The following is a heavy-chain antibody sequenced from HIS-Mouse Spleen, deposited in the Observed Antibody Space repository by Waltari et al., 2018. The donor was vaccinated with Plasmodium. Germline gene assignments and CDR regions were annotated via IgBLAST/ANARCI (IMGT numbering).Heavy chain of an antibody. CDR2: IKQDGSEK. Sequence: EVQLVESGGGLVQPGGSLRIPCAASGFTFSSYWMSWVRQAPGKGLELVANIKQDGSEKYYVDSVKGRFTISRDNAKNSLYLQMNSLRAEDTAVYYCASSWYWYFDLWGRGTLVTVSS. J-gene: IGHJ2*01. CDR3: ASSWYWYFDL. CDR1: GFTFSSYW. V-gene: IGHV3-7*01. D-gene: IGHD6-13*01.